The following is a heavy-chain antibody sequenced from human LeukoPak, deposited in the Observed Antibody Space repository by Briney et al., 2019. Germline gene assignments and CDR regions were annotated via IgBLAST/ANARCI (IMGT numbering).Heavy chain of an antibody. D-gene: IGHD6-13*01. Sequence: PGGSLRLSCAASGVTVSSIYMNWVRQAPGKGLEWVSVIYSGGTTYYADSVKGRFTISRDNSKNTLYLQMNRLRVEDTAVYFCARASTIGAAGLFDFWGQGTLVTVSS. V-gene: IGHV3-53*01. CDR1: GVTVSSIY. CDR2: IYSGGTT. J-gene: IGHJ4*02. CDR3: ARASTIGAAGLFDF.